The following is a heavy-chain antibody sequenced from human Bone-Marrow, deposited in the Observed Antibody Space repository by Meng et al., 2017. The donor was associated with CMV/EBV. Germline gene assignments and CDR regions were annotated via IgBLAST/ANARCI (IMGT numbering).Heavy chain of an antibody. D-gene: IGHD6-13*01. V-gene: IGHV3-9*01. CDR1: GLTFDDYA. CDR3: ARQDSSSWYYYFDQ. Sequence: SLKISCAASGLTFDDYAMGWVRQAPGKGLEWVSGISWNGNDIGYADSVRGRFTISRDNAKNSLYLQMNSLRTEDTAFYYCARQDSSSWYYYFDQWGQGTLVTVSS. J-gene: IGHJ4*02. CDR2: ISWNGNDI.